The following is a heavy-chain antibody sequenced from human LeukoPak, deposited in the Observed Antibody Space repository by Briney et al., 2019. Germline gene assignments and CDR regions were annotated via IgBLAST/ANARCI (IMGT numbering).Heavy chain of an antibody. CDR3: ARESGGNTMAGDY. V-gene: IGHV1-18*01. CDR2: ISTYTGDT. CDR1: GYTFTNRG. J-gene: IGHJ4*02. D-gene: IGHD2-15*01. Sequence: ASAKVSCKASGYTFTNRGISWVRQAPGQGLEWMGWISTYTGDTNFAQNFQGRVTLTTDTTTSTAYMELRSLRSDDTAVYYCARESGGNTMAGDYWGQGTLVTVSS.